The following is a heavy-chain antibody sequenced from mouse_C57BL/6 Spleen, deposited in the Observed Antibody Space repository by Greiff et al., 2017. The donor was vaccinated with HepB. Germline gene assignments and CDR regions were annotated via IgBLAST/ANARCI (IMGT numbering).Heavy chain of an antibody. V-gene: IGHV1-55*01. CDR3: ARAPYYYGSSYGDY. CDR2: IYPGSGST. J-gene: IGHJ2*01. CDR1: GYTFTSYW. Sequence: QVQLQQPGAELVKPGASVKMSCQASGYTFTSYWMTWVKQRPGQGLEWIGDIYPGSGSTNYNEKFKSKATLTVDTSSSTAYMQLSSLTSEDSAVYYCARAPYYYGSSYGDYWGQGTTLTVSS. D-gene: IGHD1-1*01.